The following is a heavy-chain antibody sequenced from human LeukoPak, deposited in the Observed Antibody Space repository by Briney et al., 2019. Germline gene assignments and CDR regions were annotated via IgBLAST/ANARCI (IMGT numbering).Heavy chain of an antibody. D-gene: IGHD3-22*01. J-gene: IGHJ4*02. Sequence: PGGSLRLSCAASGFTFSVYTMHWVRQAPGKGLEWVAVISYDGSDRSYADSVKGRFTISRDNSKNTLYLQMNSLRAEDTAVYYCARGDRYDSSPYSYYIDYWGQGTLVTVSS. CDR2: ISYDGSDR. V-gene: IGHV3-30-3*01. CDR3: ARGDRYDSSPYSYYIDY. CDR1: GFTFSVYT.